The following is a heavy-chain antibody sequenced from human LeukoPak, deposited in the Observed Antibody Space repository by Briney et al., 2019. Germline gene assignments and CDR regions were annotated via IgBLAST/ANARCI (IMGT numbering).Heavy chain of an antibody. V-gene: IGHV3-30-3*01. CDR1: GFTFSSYA. CDR2: ISYDGSNK. CDR3: ASSMIVVVIPSLDY. Sequence: PGRSLRLSCAVSGFTFSSYAMHWVRQAPGKGLEWVAVISYDGSNKYYADSVKGRFTISRDNSKNTLYLQMNSLRAEDTAVYYCASSMIVVVIPSLDYWGQGTLVTVSS. J-gene: IGHJ4*02. D-gene: IGHD3-22*01.